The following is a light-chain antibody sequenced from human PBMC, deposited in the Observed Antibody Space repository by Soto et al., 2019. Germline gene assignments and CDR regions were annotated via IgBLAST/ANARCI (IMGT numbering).Light chain of an antibody. Sequence: QSSLTDPASVSGSPGQSITISCTGSGSDVGAYHFVSWYQHHPGKAPKLILYEVTARPSGVSSRFSGSKSGNTAPLTISGLQADDEANYYCSSYTSSNTPYVFGTGTKVTVL. V-gene: IGLV2-14*01. J-gene: IGLJ1*01. CDR2: EVT. CDR3: SSYTSSNTPYV. CDR1: GSDVGAYHF.